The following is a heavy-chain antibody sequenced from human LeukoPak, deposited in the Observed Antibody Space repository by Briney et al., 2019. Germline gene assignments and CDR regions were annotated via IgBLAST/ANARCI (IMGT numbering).Heavy chain of an antibody. J-gene: IGHJ4*02. V-gene: IGHV4-30-4*01. D-gene: IGHD4-17*01. CDR1: GGSISSGDYY. Sequence: SQTLSLTCTVSGGSISSGDYYWSWIRQPPGKGLEWIGYIYYSGSTYYNPSLKSRVTISVDTSKNQFSLKLSSVTAADTAVYYCATSPIHYGDPGYFDYWGQGTLVTVSS. CDR3: ATSPIHYGDPGYFDY. CDR2: IYYSGST.